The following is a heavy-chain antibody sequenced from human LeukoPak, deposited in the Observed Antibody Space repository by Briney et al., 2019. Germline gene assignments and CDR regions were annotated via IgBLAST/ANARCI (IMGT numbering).Heavy chain of an antibody. D-gene: IGHD6-13*01. CDR1: GFTVSSNY. J-gene: IGHJ4*02. CDR3: AKDAAGGAAARLALGY. V-gene: IGHV3-66*01. Sequence: GGSLRLSCAASGFTVSSNYMSWVRQAPGKGLEWVSVIYSGGSTYYADSVKGRFTISRDNSKNTLYLQMNSLRPEDTAVYYCAKDAAGGAAARLALGYWGQGTLVTVSS. CDR2: IYSGGST.